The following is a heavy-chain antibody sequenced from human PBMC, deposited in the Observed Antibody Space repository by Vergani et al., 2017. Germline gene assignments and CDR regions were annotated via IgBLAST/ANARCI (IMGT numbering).Heavy chain of an antibody. V-gene: IGHV4-39*01. CDR2: IHYSGST. J-gene: IGHJ5*02. D-gene: IGHD6-19*01. Sequence: QLQLQESGPGLVKPSATLSLTCSVSGASIRSSNYYWGWIRQPPGKGLEWIASIHYSGSTYYNPSLKSRVTISVDTSKNQFSLKLSSVTAADTAVYFCARHSTVEWLVKLGWIDPWGQGSLVTVSS. CDR3: ARHSTVEWLVKLGWIDP. CDR1: GASIRSSNYY.